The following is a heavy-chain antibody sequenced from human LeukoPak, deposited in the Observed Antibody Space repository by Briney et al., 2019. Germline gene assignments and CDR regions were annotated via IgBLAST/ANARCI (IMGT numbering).Heavy chain of an antibody. CDR1: GYTFTSYG. CDR2: ISAYNGNT. Sequence: ASVKVSCKASGYTFTSYGISWVRQAPGQGREGMGWISAYNGNTNYAQKLQGRVSMTTDTSTSTAYMELRSLRSDDTAVYYCARDGLVDCSGGSCFSGYFDSWGQGTLVTVSS. D-gene: IGHD2-15*01. V-gene: IGHV1-18*01. CDR3: ARDGLVDCSGGSCFSGYFDS. J-gene: IGHJ4*02.